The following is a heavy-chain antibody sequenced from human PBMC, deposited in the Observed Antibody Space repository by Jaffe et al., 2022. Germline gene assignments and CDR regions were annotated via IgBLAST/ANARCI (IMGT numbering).Heavy chain of an antibody. CDR1: GFNFGDYA. CDR3: TRAPTGDGYKYYFDY. D-gene: IGHD5-12*01. J-gene: IGHJ4*02. CDR2: VRYRALGGTT. Sequence: EVQLVESGGGLVQPGRSLRLSCTASGFNFGDYAMSWVRQAPGKGLEWVGLVRYRALGGTTEYAASVRGRFTISRDDSQSTAYLQMNSLRSEDTAIYYCTRAPTGDGYKYYFDYWGQGAQVTVSS. V-gene: IGHV3-49*04.